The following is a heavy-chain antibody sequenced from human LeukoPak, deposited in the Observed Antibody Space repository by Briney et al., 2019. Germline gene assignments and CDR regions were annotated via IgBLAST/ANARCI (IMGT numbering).Heavy chain of an antibody. V-gene: IGHV3-21*01. CDR2: ISSSSSYI. Sequence: PGGSLRLSCAASGFTFSSYSMNWVRQAPGKGLEWVSSISSSSSYIYYADSVKGRFTISRDNAKNSLYLQMNSLRAEDTAAYYCARGEVAFGGVKGYWGQGTLVTVSS. J-gene: IGHJ4*02. CDR1: GFTFSSYS. D-gene: IGHD3-16*01. CDR3: ARGEVAFGGVKGY.